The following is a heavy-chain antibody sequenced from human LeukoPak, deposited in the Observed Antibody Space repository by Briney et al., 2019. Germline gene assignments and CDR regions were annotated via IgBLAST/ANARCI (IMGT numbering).Heavy chain of an antibody. D-gene: IGHD3-3*01. CDR3: AGTYYDFWSGYYGTNWFDP. J-gene: IGHJ5*02. CDR1: GGSISSYY. CDR2: IYYSGST. Sequence: SETQSLTCTVSGGSISSYYWSWIRQPPGKGLEWIGYIYYSGSTNYNPSLKSRVTISVDTSKNQFSLKLSSVTAADTAAYYCAGTYYDFWSGYYGTNWFDPWGQGTLVTVSS. V-gene: IGHV4-59*01.